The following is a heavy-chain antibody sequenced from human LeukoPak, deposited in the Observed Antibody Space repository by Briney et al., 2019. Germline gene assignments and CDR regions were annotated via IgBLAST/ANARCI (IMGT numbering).Heavy chain of an antibody. Sequence: SETLSLTCTVSGGSISSSSYYWGWIRQPPGKGLEWIGSMYYSGSTYYNPSLKSRVTISVDTSKNQFSLKLSSVTAADAAVYYCARHGNCSGGSCYVYYFDYWGQGTLVTVSS. V-gene: IGHV4-39*01. CDR2: MYYSGST. J-gene: IGHJ4*02. D-gene: IGHD2-15*01. CDR3: ARHGNCSGGSCYVYYFDY. CDR1: GGSISSSSYY.